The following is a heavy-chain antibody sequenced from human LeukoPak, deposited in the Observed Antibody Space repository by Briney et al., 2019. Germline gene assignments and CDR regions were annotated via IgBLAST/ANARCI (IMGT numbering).Heavy chain of an antibody. Sequence: PSETLSLTCTVSGGSLSSYYWSWMRQSPGKGLEWVGSLYYGGSTNYSPSLKSRVTISVDTSKNRFSLNLNSVTAADTAVYYCARAYGSGSYLFDYWGQGTLVTVSS. CDR3: ARAYGSGSYLFDY. CDR2: LYYGGST. D-gene: IGHD3-10*01. CDR1: GGSLSSYY. V-gene: IGHV4-59*01. J-gene: IGHJ4*02.